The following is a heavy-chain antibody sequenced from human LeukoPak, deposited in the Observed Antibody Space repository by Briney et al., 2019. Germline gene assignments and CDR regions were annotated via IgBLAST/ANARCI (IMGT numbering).Heavy chain of an antibody. D-gene: IGHD6-13*01. CDR2: IYYSGST. CDR1: GGYISSYY. J-gene: IGHJ6*04. V-gene: IGHV4-59*01. CDR3: ASAAAAGILDV. Sequence: SETLSLTCTVSGGYISSYYWSWIRQPPGKGLEWIGYIYYSGSTNYNPSLKSRVTISVDTSKNQFSLKLSSVTAADTAVYYCASAAAAGILDVWGKGTTVTVSS.